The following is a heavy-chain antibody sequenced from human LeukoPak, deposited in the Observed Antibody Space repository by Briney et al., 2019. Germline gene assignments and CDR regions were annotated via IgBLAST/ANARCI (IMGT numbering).Heavy chain of an antibody. V-gene: IGHV3-48*04. J-gene: IGHJ4*02. CDR2: ISSSSSTI. Sequence: GGSLRLSCAASGFTFSSYSMNWVRQAPGKGLEWVSYISSSSSTIYYADSVKGRFTISRDNAKNSLYLQMNSLRAEDTAVYYCARGDWSLRFLEWLPYYFDYWGQGTLVTVSS. CDR1: GFTFSSYS. D-gene: IGHD3-3*01. CDR3: ARGDWSLRFLEWLPYYFDY.